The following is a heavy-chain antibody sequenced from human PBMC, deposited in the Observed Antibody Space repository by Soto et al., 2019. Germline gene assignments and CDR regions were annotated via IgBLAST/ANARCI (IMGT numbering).Heavy chain of an antibody. J-gene: IGHJ5*02. V-gene: IGHV3-66*01. D-gene: IGHD4-17*01. CDR2: IYSSGST. CDR3: ARSPTRTNSADCFEP. Sequence: PGGSLRLSCAASGFTVSGNYMSWVRQAPGKGLEWVSVIYSSGSTYYPDSVKGRFTISRDNSNNTLYLQMSSLRAEDTAVYYCARSPTRTNSADCFEPWGQGTLVTVSS. CDR1: GFTVSGNY.